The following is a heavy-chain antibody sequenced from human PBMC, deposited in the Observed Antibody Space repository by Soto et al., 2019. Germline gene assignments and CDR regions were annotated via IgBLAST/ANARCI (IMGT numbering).Heavy chain of an antibody. J-gene: IGHJ3*02. CDR3: ARDFDI. Sequence: QVQLVESGGGVVQPGRSLRLSCAASGFTFSSYAMHWVRQAPGKGLEWVAVISYDGSNKYYADSVKGRFTISRDNSKNTLYLQMNSLRAEDRAVYYCARDFDIWGQGTMVTVSS. V-gene: IGHV3-30-3*01. CDR2: ISYDGSNK. CDR1: GFTFSSYA.